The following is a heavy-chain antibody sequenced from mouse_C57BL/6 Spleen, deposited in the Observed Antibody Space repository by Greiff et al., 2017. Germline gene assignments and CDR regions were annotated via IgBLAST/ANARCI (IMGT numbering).Heavy chain of an antibody. V-gene: IGHV1-82*01. J-gene: IGHJ2*01. CDR3: ARGYYGNPYYFDY. CDR1: GYAFSSSW. Sequence: VQRVESGPELVKPGASVKISCKASGYAFSSSWMNWVKQRPGKGLEWIGRIYPGDGDTNYNGKFKGKATLTADKSSSTAYMQLSSLTSEDSAVYFCARGYYGNPYYFDYWGQGTTLTVSS. D-gene: IGHD2-1*01. CDR2: IYPGDGDT.